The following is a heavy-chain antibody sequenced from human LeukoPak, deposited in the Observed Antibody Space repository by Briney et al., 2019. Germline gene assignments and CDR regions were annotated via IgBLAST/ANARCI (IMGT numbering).Heavy chain of an antibody. CDR2: INPSGGST. J-gene: IGHJ4*02. D-gene: IGHD3-22*01. V-gene: IGHV1-46*04. Sequence: GSSVKVSCKASGYTFTSYYMHWVRQAPGQGLEWMGIINPSGGSTSYAQKLQGRVTMTRDTSTSTVYVELSSLRSEDTAVYYCARGYYYDSSGYSHFEYWGQGTLVTVSS. CDR1: GYTFTSYY. CDR3: ARGYYYDSSGYSHFEY.